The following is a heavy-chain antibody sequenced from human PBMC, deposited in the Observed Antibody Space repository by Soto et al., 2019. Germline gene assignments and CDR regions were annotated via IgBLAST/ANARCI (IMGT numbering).Heavy chain of an antibody. J-gene: IGHJ4*02. D-gene: IGHD6-13*01. Sequence: EVQLLESGGGLVQPGGSLRLSCAASGFTFSSYAMNWVRQAPGKGLEWVSAISGSGGSTYYADSVTGRFTISRDNSTNTLYLQMSSLRAEDTAVYYCARDRMAIAAAGSDYWGQGTLVTVSS. V-gene: IGHV3-23*01. CDR3: ARDRMAIAAAGSDY. CDR2: ISGSGGST. CDR1: GFTFSSYA.